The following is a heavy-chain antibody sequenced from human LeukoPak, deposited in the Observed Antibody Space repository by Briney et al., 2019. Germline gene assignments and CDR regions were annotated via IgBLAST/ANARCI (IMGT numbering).Heavy chain of an antibody. V-gene: IGHV3-23*01. CDR3: VQDWAWGAFAY. CDR1: GFTFSSYG. J-gene: IGHJ4*02. Sequence: GGSLRLSCAASGFTFSSYGMNWGRQAPGKGLEWGSGISGDAGRTYYADSVKGRFTIYRDNSKNTLYLQMNSLGAEDTAVYYCVQDWAWGAFAYWGQGTLVPVS. D-gene: IGHD7-27*01. CDR2: ISGDAGRT.